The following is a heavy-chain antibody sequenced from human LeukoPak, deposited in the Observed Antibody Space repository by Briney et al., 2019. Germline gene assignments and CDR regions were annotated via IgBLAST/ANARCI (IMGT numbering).Heavy chain of an antibody. CDR1: GFTFSSYA. CDR2: ISYDGSNK. V-gene: IGHV3-30*04. CDR3: ASEIIFGSFDY. J-gene: IGHJ4*02. D-gene: IGHD3-3*01. Sequence: GRSLRLSCAASGFTFSSYAMHWVRQAPGKGLEWVAVISYDGSNKYYADSVKGRFTISRDNSKNTLYLQMNSLRAEDTAVYYCASEIIFGSFDYWGQGTLVTVSS.